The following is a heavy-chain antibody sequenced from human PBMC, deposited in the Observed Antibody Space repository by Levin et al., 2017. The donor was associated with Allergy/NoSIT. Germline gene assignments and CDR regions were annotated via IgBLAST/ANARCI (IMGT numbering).Heavy chain of an antibody. Sequence: GGSLRLSCAASGFTFSSYWMSWVRQAPGKGLEWVANIKQDGSEKYYVDSVKGRFTISRDNAKNSLYLQMNSLRAEDTAVYYCARDLRAWFGELQGYFDYWGQGTLVTVSS. D-gene: IGHD3-10*01. CDR2: IKQDGSEK. CDR1: GFTFSSYW. V-gene: IGHV3-7*04. J-gene: IGHJ4*02. CDR3: ARDLRAWFGELQGYFDY.